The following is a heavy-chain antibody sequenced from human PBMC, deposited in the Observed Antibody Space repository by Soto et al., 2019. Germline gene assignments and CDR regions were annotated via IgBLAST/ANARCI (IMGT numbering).Heavy chain of an antibody. CDR1: GGSISSSSYY. Sequence: SETLSLTCTVSGGSISSSSYYWGWIRQPPGKGLEWIGSIYYSGSTYYNPSLKSRVTISVDTSKNQFSLKLSSVTAADTAVYYCARHKIRGLGIDYWGQGTLVTVSS. V-gene: IGHV4-39*01. CDR3: ARHKIRGLGIDY. J-gene: IGHJ4*02. CDR2: IYYSGST. D-gene: IGHD3-10*01.